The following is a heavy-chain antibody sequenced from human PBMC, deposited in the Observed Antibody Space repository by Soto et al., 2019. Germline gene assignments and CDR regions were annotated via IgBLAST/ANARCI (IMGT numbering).Heavy chain of an antibody. CDR1: GGTCSSYA. D-gene: IGHD2-15*01. J-gene: IGHJ5*02. CDR3: ARGPVVVVAATGRYWFDP. V-gene: IGHV1-69*01. CDR2: IIPIFGTA. Sequence: QVQLVQSGAEVKTPGSSVKVSCKASGGTCSSYAISWVRQAPGHGLEWMGGIIPIFGTATYAQKCQGRVTITADESTRTAYRERSSLRAEDTAVYYCARGPVVVVAATGRYWFDPCGQGTLVTVSS.